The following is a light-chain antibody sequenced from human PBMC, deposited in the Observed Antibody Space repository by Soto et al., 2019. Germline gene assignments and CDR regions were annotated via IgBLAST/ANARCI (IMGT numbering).Light chain of an antibody. J-gene: IGLJ1*01. Sequence: QSALTQPASVSGSPRQSITISCTGTSSDVGGYNYVSWYQQHPGKARKLMIYEVSNRPSGVSNRFSGSKSGNTASLTISGLQAEDEADYYCSSYTSSSTPGVFGTGTKLTVL. V-gene: IGLV2-14*01. CDR2: EVS. CDR3: SSYTSSSTPGV. CDR1: SSDVGGYNY.